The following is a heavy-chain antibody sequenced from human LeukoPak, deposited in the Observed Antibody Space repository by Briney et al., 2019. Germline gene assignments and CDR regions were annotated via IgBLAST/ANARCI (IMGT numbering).Heavy chain of an antibody. CDR2: ISAYNGNA. Sequence: ASEKVSPKDSVYTSTSSTISSVRQAPGQGLEWMGWISAYNGNANYAQKPQDRVTIITDTRASTDYMQLMKLRSEDTAVYYGARDYYGAGTGGMDVWGQGTTVTV. CDR1: VYTSTSST. V-gene: IGHV1-18*01. J-gene: IGHJ6*02. D-gene: IGHD3-10*01. CDR3: ARDYYGAGTGGMDV.